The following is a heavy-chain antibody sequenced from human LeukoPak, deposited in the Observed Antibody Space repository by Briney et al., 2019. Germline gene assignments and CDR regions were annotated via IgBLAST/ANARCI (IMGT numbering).Heavy chain of an antibody. CDR1: GGSISSGDYY. CDR2: IYYSGST. D-gene: IGHD5-24*01. V-gene: IGHV4-30-4*01. CDR3: ARIRRDGYNYDY. J-gene: IGHJ4*02. Sequence: SQTLSRTGTVSGGSISSGDYYWSWIRQPPGKGLEWIGYIYYSGSTYYNPSLKSRVTISVDTSKNQFSLKLSSVTAADTAVYYCARIRRDGYNYDYWGQGTLVTVSS.